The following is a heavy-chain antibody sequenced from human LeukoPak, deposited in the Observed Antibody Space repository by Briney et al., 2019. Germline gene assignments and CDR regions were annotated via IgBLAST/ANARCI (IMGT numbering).Heavy chain of an antibody. D-gene: IGHD5-24*01. CDR1: GGSISSYY. J-gene: IGHJ4*02. V-gene: IGHV4-59*01. CDR3: ARVKAGYNDY. CDR2: IYYSGST. Sequence: PSETLSLTCTVSGGSISSYYGSWIRQPPGKGLEWIGYIYYSGSTTYNPSLKSRVSISVDTSKNQFSLRLSSVTAADTAVYYCARVKAGYNDYWGQGTLVTVSS.